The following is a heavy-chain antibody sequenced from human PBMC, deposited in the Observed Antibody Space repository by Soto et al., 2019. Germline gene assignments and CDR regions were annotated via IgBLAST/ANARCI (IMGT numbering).Heavy chain of an antibody. CDR2: INPNSGGT. CDR1: GYTFTGYY. Sequence: XSVKVSCKASGYTFTGYYMHWVRQAPGQGLEWMGWINPNSGGTNYAQKFQGRVTMTRDTSISTAYMELSRLRSDDTAVYYCARDEFGIVVVTAAIWGQGTLVTVSS. CDR3: ARDEFGIVVVTAAI. V-gene: IGHV1-2*02. J-gene: IGHJ4*02. D-gene: IGHD2-2*01.